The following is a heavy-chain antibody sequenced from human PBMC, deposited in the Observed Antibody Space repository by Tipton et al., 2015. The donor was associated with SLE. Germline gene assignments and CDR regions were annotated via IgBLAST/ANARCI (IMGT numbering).Heavy chain of an antibody. CDR2: IRYDGSNK. V-gene: IGHV3-30*02. CDR1: GFTFSSYG. Sequence: SLRLSCAASGFTFSSYGMHWVRQAPGKGLEWVAFIRYDGSNKYYADSVKGRFTISRDNSKNTLYLQMNSLRAEDTAVYYCAKDPDCSSTSCYKHFQHWGQGTLVTVSS. D-gene: IGHD2-2*02. CDR3: AKDPDCSSTSCYKHFQH. J-gene: IGHJ1*01.